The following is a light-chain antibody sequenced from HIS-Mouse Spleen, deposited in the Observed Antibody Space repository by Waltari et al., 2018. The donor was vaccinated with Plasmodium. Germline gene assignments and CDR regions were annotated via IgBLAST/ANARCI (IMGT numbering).Light chain of an antibody. J-gene: IGKJ4*01. Sequence: DIQMTKSPSSLSASVGDRVTITCQASQDISNYLNWYQQKPGKAPKLLLYDASNLETGVPSRFSGSGSGTDFTFTISSLQPEDIATYYCQQYDNLPLTFGGGTKVEIK. CDR1: QDISNY. CDR2: DAS. CDR3: QQYDNLPLT. V-gene: IGKV1-33*01.